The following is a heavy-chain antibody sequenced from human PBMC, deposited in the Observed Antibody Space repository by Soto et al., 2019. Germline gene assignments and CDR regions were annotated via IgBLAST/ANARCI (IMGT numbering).Heavy chain of an antibody. D-gene: IGHD1-26*01. CDR3: ASAAEHAYWFDP. CDR1: GYTFTSYG. CDR2: ISAYNGNT. Sequence: ASVKVSCKASGYTFTSYGISWVRQAPGQGLEWMGWISAYNGNTNYAQKLQGRVTMTTDTSTSTAYMELRSLRSDDTAVYYCASAAEHAYWFDPWGQGTPVTGSS. J-gene: IGHJ5*02. V-gene: IGHV1-18*01.